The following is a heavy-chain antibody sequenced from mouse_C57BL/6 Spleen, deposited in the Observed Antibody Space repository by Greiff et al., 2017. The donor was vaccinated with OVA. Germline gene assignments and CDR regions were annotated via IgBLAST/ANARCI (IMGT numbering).Heavy chain of an antibody. CDR2: ISYDGSN. D-gene: IGHD2-5*01. Sequence: EVQLQESGPGLVKPSQSLSLTCSVTGYSITSGYYWNWIRQFPGNKLEWMGYISYDGSNNYNPSLKNRISITRDTSKNQFFLKLNSVTTEDTATYYCARESNYLFAYWGQGTLVTVSA. J-gene: IGHJ3*01. CDR3: ARESNYLFAY. V-gene: IGHV3-6*01. CDR1: GYSITSGYY.